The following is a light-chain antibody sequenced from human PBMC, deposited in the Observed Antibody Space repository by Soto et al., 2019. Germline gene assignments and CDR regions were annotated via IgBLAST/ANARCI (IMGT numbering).Light chain of an antibody. Sequence: ETVMTQSPATLSVSPGERATLSCRASDSVGSTLAWYQQKPGQAPRLLMYDTSTRATGVPARFSGSGSGTEFTLPISSLQSDDFALYYCQHYNNWPWTVGQGTKVEVK. CDR1: DSVGST. V-gene: IGKV3-15*01. CDR3: QHYNNWPWT. J-gene: IGKJ1*01. CDR2: DTS.